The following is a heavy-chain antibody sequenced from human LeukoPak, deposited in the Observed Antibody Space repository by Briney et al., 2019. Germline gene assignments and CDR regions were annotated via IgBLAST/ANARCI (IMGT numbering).Heavy chain of an antibody. V-gene: IGHV1-69*02. CDR2: IIPTLGIA. J-gene: IGHJ6*02. D-gene: IGHD6-6*01. CDR3: ARMEGSSSLPYGMDV. Sequence: GASVKVSCTASGGTFSSYTISWVRQAPGQGLEWMGRIIPTLGIANYAQKFQGRVTITADKSTSTAYMELSSLRSEDTAVYYCARMEGSSSLPYGMDVWGQGTTVTVSS. CDR1: GGTFSSYT.